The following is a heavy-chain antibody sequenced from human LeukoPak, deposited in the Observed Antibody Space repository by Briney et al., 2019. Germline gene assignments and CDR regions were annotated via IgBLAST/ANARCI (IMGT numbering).Heavy chain of an antibody. CDR1: GFTFNDYA. CDR2: SWDGGST. D-gene: IGHD5-24*01. Sequence: GGSLRLSCSASGFTFNDYAMHWVRQAPGKGLKWVSLSWDGGSTYYADSVKGRFTISRDNSKNSLYLQMNSLRVEDTALCYCAKEAHGYNYYFDYWGQGTLVTVSS. J-gene: IGHJ4*02. V-gene: IGHV3-43D*03. CDR3: AKEAHGYNYYFDY.